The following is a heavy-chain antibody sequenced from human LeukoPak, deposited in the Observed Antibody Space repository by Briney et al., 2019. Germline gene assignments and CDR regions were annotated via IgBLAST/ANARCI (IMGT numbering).Heavy chain of an antibody. CDR1: GFTFSSYE. CDR3: ARGAYYYDSSGYYLYFDY. Sequence: GGSLRLSCAASGFTFSSYEMNWVRQAPGKGLEWVSYISSSGSTIYYADSVKGRFTISRDNSKNTLYLQMNSLRAEDTAVYYCARGAYYYDSSGYYLYFDYWGQGTLVTVSS. D-gene: IGHD3-22*01. V-gene: IGHV3-48*03. CDR2: ISSSGSTI. J-gene: IGHJ4*02.